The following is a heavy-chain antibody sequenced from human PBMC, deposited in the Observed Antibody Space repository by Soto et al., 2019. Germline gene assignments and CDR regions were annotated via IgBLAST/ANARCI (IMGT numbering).Heavy chain of an antibody. CDR2: ISYDGSNK. CDR3: ARDRGGSYRRYFDY. D-gene: IGHD1-26*01. Sequence: LRLSCAASGFTFSSYAMHWVRQAPGKGLEWVAVISYDGSNKYYADSVKGRFTISRDNSKNTLYLQMNSLRAEDTAVYYCARDRGGSYRRYFDYWGQGTLVTVSS. J-gene: IGHJ4*02. V-gene: IGHV3-30-3*01. CDR1: GFTFSSYA.